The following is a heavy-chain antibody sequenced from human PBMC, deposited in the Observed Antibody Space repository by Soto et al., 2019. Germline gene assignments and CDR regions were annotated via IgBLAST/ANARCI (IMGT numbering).Heavy chain of an antibody. J-gene: IGHJ4*02. CDR2: INSGGST. D-gene: IGHD5-18*01. Sequence: EVQLVESGGGLVQPGGSLRLSCAVSGFTVSSNYMSWVRQAPGKGLEWVSVINSGGSTFYADAVKGRFTISRDNSKNTLYLQMNSLSAEDTAVYYCAGIRPPLYWGQGTLVTVSS. CDR3: AGIRPPLY. V-gene: IGHV3-66*01. CDR1: GFTVSSNY.